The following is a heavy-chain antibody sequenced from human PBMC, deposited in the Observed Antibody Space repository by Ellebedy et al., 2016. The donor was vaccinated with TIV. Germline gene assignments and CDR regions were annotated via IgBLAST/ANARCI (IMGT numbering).Heavy chain of an antibody. J-gene: IGHJ5*02. Sequence: MPSETLSLTCAVYGGSFSGYYWSWIRQPPGKGLEWIGEINHSGSTNYNPSLKSRVTISVDTSKNQFSLKLSSVTAADTAVYYCARGGGWYINWFDPWGQGTLVTVSS. CDR3: ARGGGWYINWFDP. CDR1: GGSFSGYY. V-gene: IGHV4-34*01. CDR2: INHSGST. D-gene: IGHD6-19*01.